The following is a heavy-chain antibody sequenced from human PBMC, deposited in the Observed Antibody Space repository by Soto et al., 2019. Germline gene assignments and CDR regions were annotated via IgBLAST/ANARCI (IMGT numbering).Heavy chain of an antibody. CDR2: IIPIFGTA. V-gene: IGHV1-69*13. J-gene: IGHJ4*02. CDR3: ASLSDQWLVGGPLGY. CDR1: GGTFSSYA. Sequence: SVKVSCKASGGTFSSYAISWVRQAPGQGLEWMGGIIPIFGTANYAQKFQGRVTITADESTSTAYMELSSLRSEDTAVYYCASLSDQWLVGGPLGYWGQGTLVTVST. D-gene: IGHD6-19*01.